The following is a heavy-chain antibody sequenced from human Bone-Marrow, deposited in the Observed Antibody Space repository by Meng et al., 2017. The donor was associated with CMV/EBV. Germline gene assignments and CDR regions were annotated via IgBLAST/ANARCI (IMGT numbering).Heavy chain of an antibody. CDR3: ARGVSSWYFDL. V-gene: IGHV6-1*01. D-gene: IGHD6-6*01. CDR2: TYYRSKWYD. J-gene: IGHJ2*01. Sequence: SETLSLTCAISGDSVSSNGAAWHWIRQSPSRGIEWLGKTYYRSKWYDDYAVSVKSRITIDPDTSKNQFSLRLNSVTPEDTAVYYCARGVSSWYFDLWGPGTLVTVSS. CDR1: GDSVSSNGAA.